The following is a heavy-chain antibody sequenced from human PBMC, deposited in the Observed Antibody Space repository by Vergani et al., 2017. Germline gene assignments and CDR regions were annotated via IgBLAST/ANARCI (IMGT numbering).Heavy chain of an antibody. CDR3: AKDETYYYDSGLFDY. D-gene: IGHD3-22*01. J-gene: IGHJ4*02. Sequence: VQLVESGGGLVQPGGSLRLSCAASGFTFSSYAMHWVRQAPGKGLEWVAVISYDGSNKYYADSVKGRFTISRDNSKNTLYLQMNSLRAEDTAVYYCAKDETYYYDSGLFDYWGQGTLVTVSS. CDR2: ISYDGSNK. CDR1: GFTFSSYA. V-gene: IGHV3-30-3*01.